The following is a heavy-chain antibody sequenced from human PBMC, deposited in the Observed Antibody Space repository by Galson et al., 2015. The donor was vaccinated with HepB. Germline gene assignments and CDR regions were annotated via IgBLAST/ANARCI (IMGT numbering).Heavy chain of an antibody. J-gene: IGHJ4*02. V-gene: IGHV1-18*01. D-gene: IGHD6-19*01. Sequence: SVKVSCKASGYMFTNYGISWVRQAPGQGLEWMGWISAYNGNTNYAQNVQGRVTMTTDTSTSTAYMELRSLRSDDTAVYYCARLNGWCWVDYWGQGTLVTVSS. CDR2: ISAYNGNT. CDR3: ARLNGWCWVDY. CDR1: GYMFTNYG.